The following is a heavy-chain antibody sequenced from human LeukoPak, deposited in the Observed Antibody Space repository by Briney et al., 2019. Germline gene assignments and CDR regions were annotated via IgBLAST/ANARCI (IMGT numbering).Heavy chain of an antibody. CDR2: IHTSGST. CDR1: GVPISSYY. V-gene: IGHV4-4*07. J-gene: IGHJ4*02. Sequence: SETLSLTCTVSGVPISSYYWSWIRQPAGKGLEWIGRIHTSGSTNYNPSLKSRVTMSVDTSKNQFSLKLSSVTAADTAVYYCARDRYYYDSSGYSLDYWGQGTLVTVSS. CDR3: ARDRYYYDSSGYSLDY. D-gene: IGHD3-22*01.